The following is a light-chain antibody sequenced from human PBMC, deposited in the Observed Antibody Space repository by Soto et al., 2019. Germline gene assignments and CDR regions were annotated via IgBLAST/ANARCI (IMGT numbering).Light chain of an antibody. CDR2: EGS. CDR1: SSKDEIYNF. CDR3: CSYAGSSTFPYYV. Sequence: QSVLTQPASVSGSPGQSITISCTGTSSKDEIYNFFSWYQQHSVKASKLIIYEGSKRPSGVSNRFSGSKSGNTASLTISGLQAEDEADYYCCSYAGSSTFPYYVFGTGTKVTVL. V-gene: IGLV2-23*03. J-gene: IGLJ1*01.